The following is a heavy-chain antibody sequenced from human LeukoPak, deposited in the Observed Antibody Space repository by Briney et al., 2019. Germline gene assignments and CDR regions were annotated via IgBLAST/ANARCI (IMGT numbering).Heavy chain of an antibody. CDR2: IYYSGST. V-gene: IGHV4-39*01. J-gene: IGHJ4*02. CDR3: ARHAGGISATGTRPFDY. CDR1: GGSITSGSYY. D-gene: IGHD6-13*01. Sequence: SETLSLTCTVSGGSITSGSYYWGWIRQPPGKGLEWIGSIYYSGSTYYNPSLESRVTMSVDTSKNQFSLKLSSVTAADTAVYYCARHAGGISATGTRPFDYWGQGTLVTVSS.